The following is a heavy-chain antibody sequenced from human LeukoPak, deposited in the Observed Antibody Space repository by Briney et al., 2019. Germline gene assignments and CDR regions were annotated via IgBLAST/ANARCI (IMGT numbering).Heavy chain of an antibody. CDR2: MNPNSGNT. Sequence: ASVKVSCKASGYTFTSYDINWVRQATGQGLEWMGWMNPNSGNTGYAQKFQGRVTMTRNTSIRTAYMELSSLRSEDTAVYYCARGVRLKYYYDSSGYDYWGQGTLVTVSS. CDR3: ARGVRLKYYYDSSGYDY. CDR1: GYTFTSYD. J-gene: IGHJ4*02. D-gene: IGHD3-22*01. V-gene: IGHV1-8*01.